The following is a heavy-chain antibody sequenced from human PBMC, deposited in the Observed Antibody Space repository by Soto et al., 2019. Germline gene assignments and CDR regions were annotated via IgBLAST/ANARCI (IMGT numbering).Heavy chain of an antibody. V-gene: IGHV3-53*02. CDR3: ARGVGPSYYYYGMDV. CDR2: IYSGGST. Sequence: EVQLVETGGGLIQPGGSLRLSCAASGFTVSSHYMSWVRQAPGKGLEWVSVIYSGGSTYYADSVKGRFTISRDNSKNTLYLQMNSLRAEDTAVYYCARGVGPSYYYYGMDVWGQGTTVTVSS. CDR1: GFTVSSHY. J-gene: IGHJ6*02.